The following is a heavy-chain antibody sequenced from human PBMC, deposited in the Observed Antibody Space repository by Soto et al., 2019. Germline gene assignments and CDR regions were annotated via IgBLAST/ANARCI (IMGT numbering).Heavy chain of an antibody. CDR1: GFTFSSYG. J-gene: IGHJ4*02. D-gene: IGHD5-18*01. V-gene: IGHV3-30*18. CDR3: AKDRYGNGYYFDY. Sequence: PGGSLRLSCAASGFTFSSYGMHWVRQAPGKGLEWVAVISYDGSNKYYADSVKGRFTISRDNSKNTLYLQMNSLRAEDTAVYYCAKDRYGNGYYFDYWGQGTLVTVSS. CDR2: ISYDGSNK.